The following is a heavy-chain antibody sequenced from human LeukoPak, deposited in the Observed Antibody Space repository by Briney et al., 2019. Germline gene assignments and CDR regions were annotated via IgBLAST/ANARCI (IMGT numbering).Heavy chain of an antibody. Sequence: ASVKVSCKASGYTFTSYAMHWVRQAPGQGLEWMGWINPNSGGTNYAQKFQGRVTMTRDTSISTAYMELSRLRSDDTAVYYCARGPFAAAALVEDYWGQGTLVTVSS. D-gene: IGHD6-13*01. V-gene: IGHV1-2*02. CDR3: ARGPFAAAALVEDY. CDR2: INPNSGGT. J-gene: IGHJ4*02. CDR1: GYTFTSYA.